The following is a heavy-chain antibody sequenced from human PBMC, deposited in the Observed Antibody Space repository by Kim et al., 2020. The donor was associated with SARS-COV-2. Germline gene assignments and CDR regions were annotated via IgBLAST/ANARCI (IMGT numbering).Heavy chain of an antibody. J-gene: IGHJ4*02. V-gene: IGHV4-34*01. CDR3: ARAARGWPFDY. CDR2: T. D-gene: IGHD6-19*01. Sequence: TNYNPSLKSRVTISVDTSKNQFSLKLSSVTAADTAVYYCARAARGWPFDYWGQGTLVTVSS.